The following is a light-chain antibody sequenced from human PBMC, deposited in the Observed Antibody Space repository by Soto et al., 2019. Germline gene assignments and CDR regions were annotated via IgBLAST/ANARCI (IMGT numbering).Light chain of an antibody. CDR1: QSVSGSD. Sequence: EVVLTQSQGTLSFSPPEGAHLXLRASQSVSGSDLAWYQQKPGQAPRLLISGVSNRATGTPDRFSGSGSGTDFTLTISRLEPEDFAVYYCQQYGSSGTFGQGTKVDI. CDR3: QQYGSSGT. CDR2: GVS. J-gene: IGKJ1*01. V-gene: IGKV3-20*01.